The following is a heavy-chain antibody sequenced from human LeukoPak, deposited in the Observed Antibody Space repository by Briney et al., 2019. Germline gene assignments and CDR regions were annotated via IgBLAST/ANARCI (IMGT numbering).Heavy chain of an antibody. V-gene: IGHV3-7*02. Sequence: GGSLRLSCAASGFTLGSYWMTWVRQAPRKGLEWAAAIKEDGSETYYVDSVKGRFTISRDNDKNSLYLQMSSLRAEDTAVYYCARTTYGDYWGQGTLVTVSS. CDR2: IKEDGSET. CDR3: ARTTYGDY. CDR1: GFTLGSYW. J-gene: IGHJ4*02. D-gene: IGHD1-1*01.